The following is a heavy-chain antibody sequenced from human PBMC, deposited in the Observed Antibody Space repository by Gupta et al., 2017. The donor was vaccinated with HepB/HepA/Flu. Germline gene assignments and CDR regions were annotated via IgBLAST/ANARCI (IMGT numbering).Heavy chain of an antibody. CDR3: ARLEFYANWFDP. CDR1: GGSISSSSYY. D-gene: IGHD5/OR15-5a*01. CDR2: ICYSGST. J-gene: IGHJ5*02. V-gene: IGHV4-39*01. Sequence: QLQLQESGPGLVKPSETLSLTCTVSGGSISSSSYYWGWIRQPPGKGLEWIGSICYSGSTYYNPSLKSRVTISVDTSKNQFSLKLSSVTAADTAVYYCARLEFYANWFDPWGQGTLVTVSS.